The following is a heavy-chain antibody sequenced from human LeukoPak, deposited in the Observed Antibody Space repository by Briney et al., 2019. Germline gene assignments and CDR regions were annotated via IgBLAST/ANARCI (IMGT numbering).Heavy chain of an antibody. CDR1: GFTFSSYA. Sequence: GGSLRLSCAASGFTFSSYAMHWVRQAPGKGLEWVAVISYDGSNKYYADSVKGRFIISRDNSKNTLYLQMNSLRAEDTAVYYCARGKWELLGYYFDYWGQGTLVTVSS. V-gene: IGHV3-30*04. CDR2: ISYDGSNK. J-gene: IGHJ4*02. CDR3: ARGKWELLGYYFDY. D-gene: IGHD1-26*01.